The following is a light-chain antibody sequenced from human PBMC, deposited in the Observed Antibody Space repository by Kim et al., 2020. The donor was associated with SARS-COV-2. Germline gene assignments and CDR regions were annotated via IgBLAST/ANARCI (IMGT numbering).Light chain of an antibody. CDR3: CSYVV. CDR2: EVS. Sequence: QSALTQPASVSGSPGQSITISCTGTSSDVGSYNLVSWYQQHPGKAPKLMIYEVSKRPSGVSNRFSGSKSGNTASLTISGLRAEDEADYYCCSYVVFGGGTKLTVL. V-gene: IGLV2-23*02. J-gene: IGLJ2*01. CDR1: SSDVGSYNL.